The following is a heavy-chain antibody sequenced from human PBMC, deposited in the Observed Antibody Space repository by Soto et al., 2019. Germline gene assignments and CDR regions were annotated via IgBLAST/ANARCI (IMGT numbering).Heavy chain of an antibody. V-gene: IGHV4-59*01. CDR3: ARVRGGNDYSNYPNEFDP. D-gene: IGHD4-4*01. Sequence: SETLSLTCTVSGGSISSYYWSWIRQPPGKGLEWIGYIYYSGSTNYNPSLKSRVTISVDTSKNQFSLKLSSVTAADTAVYYCARVRGGNDYSNYPNEFDPWGQGTLVTISS. CDR1: GGSISSYY. J-gene: IGHJ5*02. CDR2: IYYSGST.